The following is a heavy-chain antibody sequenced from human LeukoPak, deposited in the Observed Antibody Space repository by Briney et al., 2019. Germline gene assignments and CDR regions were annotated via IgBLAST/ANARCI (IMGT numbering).Heavy chain of an antibody. CDR3: ARGAEWLSSPHDAFDI. CDR2: IKQDGSEK. J-gene: IGHJ3*02. CDR1: GFTFSSYW. D-gene: IGHD3-3*01. V-gene: IGHV3-7*01. Sequence: GGSLRLSCAASGFTFSSYWMSWVRQAPGKGLEWAANIKQDGSEKYYVDSVKGRFTISRDNAKNSLYLQMNSLRAEDTAVYYCARGAEWLSSPHDAFDIWGQGSMVTVSS.